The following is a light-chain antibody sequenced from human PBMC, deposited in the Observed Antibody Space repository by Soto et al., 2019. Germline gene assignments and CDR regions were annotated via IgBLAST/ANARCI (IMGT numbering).Light chain of an antibody. Sequence: QSVLTQPPSVSAAPGQRVTISCSGTSSNIGRNYVSWYQQVPGTAPKLLIYEDYRRPSGIPDRFSGSKSGSSATLDITGLQTGDEAYYFCGTWDSRLKIVFGGGTKVTVL. V-gene: IGLV1-51*02. CDR3: GTWDSRLKIV. J-gene: IGLJ2*01. CDR2: EDY. CDR1: SSNIGRNY.